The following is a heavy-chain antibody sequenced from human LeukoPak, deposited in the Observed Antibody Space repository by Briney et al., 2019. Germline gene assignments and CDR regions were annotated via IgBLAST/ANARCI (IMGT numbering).Heavy chain of an antibody. CDR1: GASISSYY. J-gene: IGHJ5*02. CDR2: IYTSGST. D-gene: IGHD7-27*01. V-gene: IGHV4-4*09. CDR3: ARHRSETGNIDDNWFDP. Sequence: PSETLSLTCTVSGASISSYYWSWIRQPPGKGLEWIGYIYTSGSTNYNPSLKSRVTISGDTSKNHISLNLSSVTAADTAVYYCARHRSETGNIDDNWFDPWGQGTLVTVSS.